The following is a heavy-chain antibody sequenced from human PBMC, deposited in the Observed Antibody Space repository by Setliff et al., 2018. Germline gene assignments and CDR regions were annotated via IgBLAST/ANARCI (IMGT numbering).Heavy chain of an antibody. CDR2: IKEDGSEK. V-gene: IGHV3-7*03. CDR1: RFTFSNYW. Sequence: GGSLRLSCAASRFTFSNYWMSWVRQAPGKGLEWVANIKEDGSEKYYADSVKGRFTMSRDISKNTVYLHMTSLRAEDTAMYYCAKRGDTRTFDYWGQGTLVTVSS. CDR3: AKRGDTRTFDY. J-gene: IGHJ4*02. D-gene: IGHD5-18*01.